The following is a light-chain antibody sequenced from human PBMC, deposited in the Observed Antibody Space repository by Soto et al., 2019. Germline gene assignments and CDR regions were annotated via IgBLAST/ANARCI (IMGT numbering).Light chain of an antibody. J-gene: IGLJ1*01. CDR3: CSYAGTVAYV. CDR2: EVN. V-gene: IGLV2-23*02. Sequence: QSVLTQPASVSGSPGQSITISCAGTGSDVGAYNLVSWYQQHPGKAPKRIICEVNTRPSGISNRFSGSKSGDTASLTISGLQAEDEADYFCCSYAGTVAYVFGTGTKVTVL. CDR1: GSDVGAYNL.